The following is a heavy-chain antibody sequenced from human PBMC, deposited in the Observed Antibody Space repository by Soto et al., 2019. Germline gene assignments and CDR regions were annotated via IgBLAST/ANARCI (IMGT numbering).Heavy chain of an antibody. CDR3: ARGQAYSSSRAYYFDY. D-gene: IGHD6-6*01. CDR2: IYYSGST. Sequence: TLSLTCTVSGGSMSKGGYYWSSFRQHPGKGLEWIGYIYYSGSTYYNPSLKSRVTISVDTSKNQFSLKLSSVTAADTAVYYCARGQAYSSSRAYYFDYWGQGTLVSVSS. J-gene: IGHJ4*02. V-gene: IGHV4-31*03. CDR1: GGSMSKGGYY.